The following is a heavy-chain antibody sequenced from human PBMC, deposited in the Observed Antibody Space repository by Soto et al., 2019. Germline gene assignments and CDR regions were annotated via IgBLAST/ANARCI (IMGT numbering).Heavy chain of an antibody. J-gene: IGHJ6*02. V-gene: IGHV4-61*01. CDR1: GGSVSSGSYY. CDR2: IYYSGST. D-gene: IGHD3-22*01. CDR3: ARFRMPSMIVVVITPASGMDV. Sequence: QVQLQESGPGLVKPSETLSLTCTVSGGSVSSGSYYWSWIRQPPGKGLEWIGYIYYSGSTNYNPSLRSRVTLSVDTSKTPFSLKLSSVTAADTAVYYCARFRMPSMIVVVITPASGMDVWGQGTTVTVSS.